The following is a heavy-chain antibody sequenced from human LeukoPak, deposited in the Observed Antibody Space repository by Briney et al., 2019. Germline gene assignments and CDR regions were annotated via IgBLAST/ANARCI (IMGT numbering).Heavy chain of an antibody. CDR1: GVSLNGYY. V-gene: IGHV4-34*01. CDR3: VRGEDPHKQGH. D-gene: IGHD6-13*01. Sequence: PSETLSLTCDVSGVSLNGYYWSWIRQPPGKGLEWIGEIHPTGVTNYNPSLMTRVTISPDTSKRQFSLKLTSVTAADTAVYYCVRGEDPHKQGHWGQGAQVTVSS. J-gene: IGHJ4*02. CDR2: IHPTGVT.